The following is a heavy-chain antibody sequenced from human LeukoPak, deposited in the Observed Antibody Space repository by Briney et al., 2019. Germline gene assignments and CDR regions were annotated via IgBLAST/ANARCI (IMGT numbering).Heavy chain of an antibody. CDR1: GYTFSSYD. CDR2: MNPNSGNT. CDR3: ARGATMVRGVPIY. J-gene: IGHJ4*02. V-gene: IGHV1-8*02. D-gene: IGHD3-10*01. Sequence: EASVKVSCKASGYTFSSYDINWVRQATGQGLEWMGWMNPNSGNTGYAQKFQGRVTMTRNTSISTAYMELSSLRSEDTAVYYCARGATMVRGVPIYWGQGTLVTVSS.